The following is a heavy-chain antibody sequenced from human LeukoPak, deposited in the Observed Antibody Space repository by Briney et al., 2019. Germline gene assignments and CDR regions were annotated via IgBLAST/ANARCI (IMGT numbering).Heavy chain of an antibody. CDR1: GGSISNYY. CDR3: ARGQRYYYDSSGPYYFDY. J-gene: IGHJ4*02. CDR2: IYYSGST. D-gene: IGHD3-22*01. V-gene: IGHV4-59*01. Sequence: SETLSLTCTVSGGSISNYYWSWIRQPPGKGLEWIGYIYYSGSTNYNPALKSRVTISVDTSKNKFSLKLSSVTAADTAVYYCARGQRYYYDSSGPYYFDYWGQGTLVTVSS.